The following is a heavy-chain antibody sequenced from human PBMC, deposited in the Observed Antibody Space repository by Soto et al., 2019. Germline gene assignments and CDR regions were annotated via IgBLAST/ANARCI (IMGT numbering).Heavy chain of an antibody. CDR1: GSSISSSGYY. CDR2: MYYNVGT. Sequence: PSETLSLTCIVSGSSISSSGYYWGWIRQPPGKGLEWIASMYYNVGTYYNPSLKSRVTISVDTSANQFSLNLSSVTAADTAVYYCARLPSRHWVDHWGQGTLVTVSS. CDR3: ARLPSRHWVDH. J-gene: IGHJ5*02. V-gene: IGHV4-39*01.